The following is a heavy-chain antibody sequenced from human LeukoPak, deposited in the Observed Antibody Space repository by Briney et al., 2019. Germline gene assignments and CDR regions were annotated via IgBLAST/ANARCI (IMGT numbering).Heavy chain of an antibody. J-gene: IGHJ4*02. V-gene: IGHV4-34*01. D-gene: IGHD3-10*01. CDR2: INHSGST. CDR3: ARVLSDSTPQKPGSFDY. CDR1: GGSFSGYY. Sequence: SETLSLTCAVYGGSFSGYYWSWIRQPPGKGLEWIGEINHSGSTNYNPSLKSRVTISVDTSKNQFSLKLSSVTAADTAVYYCARVLSDSTPQKPGSFDYWGQGTLVTVSS.